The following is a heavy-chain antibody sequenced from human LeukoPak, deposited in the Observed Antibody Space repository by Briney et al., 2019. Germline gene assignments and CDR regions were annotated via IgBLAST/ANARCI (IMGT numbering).Heavy chain of an antibody. V-gene: IGHV1-46*01. J-gene: IGHJ4*02. CDR2: INPSGGST. CDR3: ARVNGGSYHIYYFDY. D-gene: IGHD1-26*01. Sequence: GASVKVSCKASGYTFTSYYMHWVRQAPGQGLEWMGIINPSGGSTSYAQKFQGRVTMTRDTSTSTVYMELSSLRSEDTAVYYCARVNGGSYHIYYFDYWGREPWSPSPQ. CDR1: GYTFTSYY.